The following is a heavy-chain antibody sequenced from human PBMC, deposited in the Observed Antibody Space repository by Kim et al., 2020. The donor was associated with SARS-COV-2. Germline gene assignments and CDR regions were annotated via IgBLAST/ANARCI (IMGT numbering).Heavy chain of an antibody. CDR2: IYYSGST. V-gene: IGHV4-31*03. Sequence: SETLSLTCTVSGGSISSGGYYWSWIRQHPGKGLEWIGYIYYSGSTYYNPSLKSRVTISVDTSKNQFSLKLSSVTAADTAVYYCAREVVVTAIWDYWGQGTLVTVSS. D-gene: IGHD2-21*02. CDR1: GGSISSGGYY. CDR3: AREVVVTAIWDY. J-gene: IGHJ4*02.